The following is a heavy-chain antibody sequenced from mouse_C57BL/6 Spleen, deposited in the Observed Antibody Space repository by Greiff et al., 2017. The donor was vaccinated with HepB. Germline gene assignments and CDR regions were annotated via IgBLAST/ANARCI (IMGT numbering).Heavy chain of an antibody. CDR3: ARGANWEMGHYFDY. Sequence: EVKLQESGPGLVKPSQSLSLTCSVTGYSITSGYYWNWIRQFPGNKLEWMGYISYDGSNNYNPSLKNRISITRDTSKNQFFLKLNSVTTEDTATYYCARGANWEMGHYFDYWGQGTTLTVSS. J-gene: IGHJ2*01. D-gene: IGHD4-1*01. CDR1: GYSITSGYY. V-gene: IGHV3-6*01. CDR2: ISYDGSN.